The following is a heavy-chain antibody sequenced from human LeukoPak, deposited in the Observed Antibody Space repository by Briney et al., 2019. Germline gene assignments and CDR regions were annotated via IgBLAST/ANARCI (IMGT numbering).Heavy chain of an antibody. CDR2: IGGSDDRI. V-gene: IGHV3-23*01. D-gene: IGHD3-16*01. Sequence: GGSLRLSCVASGFSFSNYGMTWVRQAPGRGLGWVSGIGGSDDRIEYAASVRGRFAISRDNSKNTLYLQMNSLSAEDSAVYICARRGTTGPHNWFDSWGQGNLVTVSS. J-gene: IGHJ5*01. CDR1: GFSFSNYG. CDR3: ARRGTTGPHNWFDS.